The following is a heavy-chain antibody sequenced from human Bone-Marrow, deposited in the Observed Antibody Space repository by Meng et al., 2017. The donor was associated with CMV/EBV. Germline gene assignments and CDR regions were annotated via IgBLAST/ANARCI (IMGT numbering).Heavy chain of an antibody. CDR1: GLTFSNYW. V-gene: IGHV3-74*01. J-gene: IGHJ4*02. CDR3: ARDLLQNDY. Sequence: LSCAASGLTFSNYWMHWVRQAPGKGLVWVSRINTDGSTTSHADSVKGRFTISRDNAQNTLYLQMNSLRAEDTAVYYCARDLLQNDYWGQGTLVTVSS. CDR2: INTDGSTT. D-gene: IGHD3-22*01.